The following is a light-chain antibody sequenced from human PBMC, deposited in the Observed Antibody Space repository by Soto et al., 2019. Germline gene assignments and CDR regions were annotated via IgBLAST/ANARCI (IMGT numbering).Light chain of an antibody. CDR3: QQYSRLPLT. CDR2: GAS. CDR1: QSVSNNY. Sequence: EIVLTQSPGTLSLSPGERATLSCRASQSVSNNYLAWYQQKPGQAPRLLIYGASSRATGIPDRFSGSGSGTDFTLTISRLEPEDFAVYYCQQYSRLPLTFGGGTKVEIK. J-gene: IGKJ4*01. V-gene: IGKV3-20*01.